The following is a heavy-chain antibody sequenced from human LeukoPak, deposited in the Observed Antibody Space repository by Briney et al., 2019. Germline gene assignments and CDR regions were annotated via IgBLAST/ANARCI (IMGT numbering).Heavy chain of an antibody. CDR3: ARGGPRYQYYYNMDV. Sequence: PGGSLRLSCAASGFIFSDYTMHWVRQVPGRGLEWVAALSADGSKKYHADSVKGRFTISRDNSRSTLFLQMNSLRVDDTAVYYCARGGPRYQYYYNMDVRGKGTTVTVSS. J-gene: IGHJ6*04. D-gene: IGHD3-16*02. CDR2: LSADGSKK. CDR1: GFIFSDYT. V-gene: IGHV3-30*04.